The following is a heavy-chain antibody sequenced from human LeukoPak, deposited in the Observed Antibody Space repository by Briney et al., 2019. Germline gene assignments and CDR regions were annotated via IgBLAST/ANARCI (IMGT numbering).Heavy chain of an antibody. CDR1: GFTFSNYL. J-gene: IGHJ4*02. D-gene: IGHD2-15*01. CDR3: ARQIGYCSDGSCYFDY. Sequence: TGGSLRLSCVASGFTFSNYLMSWVRQAPGKGLEWVSAISSTGASTYHADSVKGRFTISRDTSKNTLYLQMNSLRAEDMAVYYCARQIGYCSDGSCYFDYWGQGTLVTVSS. CDR2: ISSTGAST. V-gene: IGHV3-23*01.